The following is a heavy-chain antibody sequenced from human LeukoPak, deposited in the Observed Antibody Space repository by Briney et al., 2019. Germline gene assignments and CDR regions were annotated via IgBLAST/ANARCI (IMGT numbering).Heavy chain of an antibody. J-gene: IGHJ4*02. V-gene: IGHV4-39*07. CDR1: GGSISSSSYY. D-gene: IGHD2-2*01. Sequence: SETLSLTCTVSGGSISSSSYYWGWIRQPPGKGLEWIGSIYYSGGTYYNPSLKSRVTISVDTSKSQFSLKLSSVTAADTAVYYCARLVRGSSIVVVRNVWGQGTLVTVSS. CDR2: IYYSGGT. CDR3: ARLVRGSSIVVVRNV.